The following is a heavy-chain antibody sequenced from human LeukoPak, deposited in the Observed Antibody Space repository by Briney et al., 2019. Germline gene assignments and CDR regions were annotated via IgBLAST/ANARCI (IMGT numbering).Heavy chain of an antibody. D-gene: IGHD2/OR15-2a*01. J-gene: IGHJ4*02. CDR1: GFTFSSYS. Sequence: KPGGSLRLSCAASGFTFSSYSMNWVRQAPGRGLEWVSSISSSSSYIYYADSVKGRFTISGDNAKNSLYLQMNSLRAEDTAVYYCARDRISGEYYFDYWGQGTLVTVSS. V-gene: IGHV3-21*01. CDR2: ISSSSSYI. CDR3: ARDRISGEYYFDY.